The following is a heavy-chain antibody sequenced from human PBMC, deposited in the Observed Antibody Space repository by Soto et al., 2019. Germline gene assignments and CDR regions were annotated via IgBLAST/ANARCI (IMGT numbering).Heavy chain of an antibody. CDR3: ARKSNWGAFDV. V-gene: IGHV3-7*01. J-gene: IGHJ3*01. CDR2: INQDGSEQ. Sequence: EVQLVESGGDLVQWGGSLRLSCAASGFTFSYHWMNWVRLAPGKGPEWVANINQDGSEQNYVDSVKGRFTISRDNARNSLYLQMNSLRAEDTAVFYCARKSNWGAFDVWGQGTVVIVSS. D-gene: IGHD7-27*01. CDR1: GFTFSYHW.